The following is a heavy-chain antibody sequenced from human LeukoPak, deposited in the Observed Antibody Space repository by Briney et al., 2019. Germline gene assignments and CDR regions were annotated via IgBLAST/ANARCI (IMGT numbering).Heavy chain of an antibody. D-gene: IGHD5-18*01. CDR1: GDTIRGNF. J-gene: IGHJ4*02. Sequence: PSETLSLTCTVSGDTIRGNFWTWIRQPPGKGLEWIGYIYTGGSTKYNPSLKSRVTISVDTSENQISLNLSSVTAADTAVYYCARISEDTAMSFDYWGQGTLVTVSS. CDR3: ARISEDTAMSFDY. V-gene: IGHV4-4*08. CDR2: IYTGGST.